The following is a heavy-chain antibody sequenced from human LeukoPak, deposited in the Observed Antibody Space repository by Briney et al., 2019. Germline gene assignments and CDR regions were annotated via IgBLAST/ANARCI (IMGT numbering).Heavy chain of an antibody. CDR1: GGSISSYY. J-gene: IGHJ1*01. V-gene: IGHV4-59*01. D-gene: IGHD2-15*01. CDR3: ARDGEYCSGGSCYSEYFQH. Sequence: SETLSLTCTVSGGSISSYYWSWIRQPPGKGLEWIGYIYSSGSTNYNPSLKSRVTISVDTSKNQFSLKLSSVTAADTAVYYCARDGEYCSGGSCYSEYFQHWGQGTLVPASS. CDR2: IYSSGST.